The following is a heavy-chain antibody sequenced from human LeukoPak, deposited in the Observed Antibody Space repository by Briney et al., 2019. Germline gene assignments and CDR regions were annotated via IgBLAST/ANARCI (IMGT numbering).Heavy chain of an antibody. CDR1: GYTFTGYY. CDR2: INCNSGGT. D-gene: IGHD1-26*01. J-gene: IGHJ4*02. V-gene: IGHV1-2*02. CDR3: ARSGNYGDY. Sequence: VASVKLSCTASGYTFTGYYMHWVRQAPGQGLEWVAGINCNSGGTYYADSVQGRVTITRDTSINTAYMELSSLTSDDTAVYYCARSGNYGDYWGQGTLVTVSS.